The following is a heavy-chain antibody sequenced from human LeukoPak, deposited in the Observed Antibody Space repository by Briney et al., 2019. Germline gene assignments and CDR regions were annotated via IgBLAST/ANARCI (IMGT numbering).Heavy chain of an antibody. CDR1: GYTFTGYY. J-gene: IGHJ6*02. CDR2: INPNSGGT. Sequence: GASVKVSCKASGYTFTGYYMHWVRQAPGQGLEWMGRINPNSGGTKYAQKFQGWVTMTRDTSISTAYMELSRLRSDDTAVYYCARVHYYGSGDQGYYYGMDVWGQGTTVTVSS. V-gene: IGHV1-2*04. CDR3: ARVHYYGSGDQGYYYGMDV. D-gene: IGHD3-10*01.